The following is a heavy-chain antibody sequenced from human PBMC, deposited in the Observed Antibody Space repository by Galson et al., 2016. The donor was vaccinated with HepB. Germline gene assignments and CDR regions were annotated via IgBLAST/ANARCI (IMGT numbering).Heavy chain of an antibody. Sequence: SETLSLTCAVSGDSISSSNWWTWVRQPPGKRPEWIGEIYHSGSTFYNPSLGSRVTISVDKSSNQFSLNLTSVTAADTAVYYCVRVKGGCSSHSCVFDPWGQGTLVTVS. CDR3: VRVKGGCSSHSCVFDP. CDR1: GDSISSSNW. CDR2: IYHSGST. D-gene: IGHD2-2*01. V-gene: IGHV4-4*02. J-gene: IGHJ5*02.